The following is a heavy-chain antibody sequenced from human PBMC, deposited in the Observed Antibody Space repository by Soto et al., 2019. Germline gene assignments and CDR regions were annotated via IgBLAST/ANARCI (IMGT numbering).Heavy chain of an antibody. Sequence: PSETLSLTCTVSGGSVSSGSYYWSWIRQPPGKGLEWIGYIYHSGSTNYNPSLKSRVTISVDTSKNQFSLKLSSVTAADTAVYYCASRYSWGQGTLVTVSS. D-gene: IGHD3-16*02. CDR3: ASRYS. CDR1: GGSVSSGSYY. CDR2: IYHSGST. J-gene: IGHJ4*02. V-gene: IGHV4-61*01.